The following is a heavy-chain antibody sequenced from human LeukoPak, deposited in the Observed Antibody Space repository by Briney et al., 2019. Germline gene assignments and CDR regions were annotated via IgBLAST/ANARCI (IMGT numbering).Heavy chain of an antibody. Sequence: ASVKVSCKASGYTFTAYYMHWVRQAPGQGLEWMGRINPRSGDTNYAQKFQDRVTMTRDTSMSTAYMEISRLRYDDTAVYYCGRGIQSFDPWGQGTLVTVSS. J-gene: IGHJ5*02. CDR1: GYTFTAYY. CDR2: INPRSGDT. V-gene: IGHV1-2*06. CDR3: GRGIQSFDP.